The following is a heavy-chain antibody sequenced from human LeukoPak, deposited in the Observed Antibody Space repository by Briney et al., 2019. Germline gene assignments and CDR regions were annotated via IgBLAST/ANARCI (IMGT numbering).Heavy chain of an antibody. CDR3: ARGPYCGGGTCYTLGAFDI. J-gene: IGHJ3*02. D-gene: IGHD2-15*01. Sequence: GGSLRLSCAASGFTFPTCAMTWVRQAPGKGLEWVSGIGHSGGSTYYADSVKGRFNISRDNSRNTVYLQMNSLRAEDSAIYHCARGPYCGGGTCYTLGAFDIWGQGTLASVSS. V-gene: IGHV3-23*01. CDR1: GFTFPTCA. CDR2: IGHSGGST.